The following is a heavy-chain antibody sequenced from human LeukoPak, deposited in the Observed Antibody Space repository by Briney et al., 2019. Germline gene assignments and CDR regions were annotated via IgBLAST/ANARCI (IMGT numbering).Heavy chain of an antibody. D-gene: IGHD3-10*01. CDR1: GGSFSDYY. J-gene: IGHJ3*02. CDR2: INHTGST. Sequence: SETLSLTCAVYGGSFSDYYWSWIRQSPGKGLEWIGEINHTGSTNYNPSLKSRVAILVDTSKNQLSLKLSSVTAADTAVYYCARRIRGVNDAFDIWGQRTMVTVSS. V-gene: IGHV4-34*01. CDR3: ARRIRGVNDAFDI.